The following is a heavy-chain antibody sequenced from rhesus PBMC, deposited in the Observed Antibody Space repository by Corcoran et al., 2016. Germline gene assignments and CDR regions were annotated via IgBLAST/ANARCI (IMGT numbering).Heavy chain of an antibody. Sequence: QVQLQESGPGLVKPSETLSLTCAVSGGSVSSSNWWSWIRQPPGKGLGWIGYISGSSGSTYYNPSLKSRVTISTDTSKNQFSLKLSSVTAADTAVYYCARDRVGTVTTKGYFEFWGQGALVTVSS. CDR1: GGSVSSSNW. CDR3: ARDRVGTVTTKGYFEF. V-gene: IGHV4-65*01. J-gene: IGHJ1*01. D-gene: IGHD4-23*01. CDR2: ISGSSGST.